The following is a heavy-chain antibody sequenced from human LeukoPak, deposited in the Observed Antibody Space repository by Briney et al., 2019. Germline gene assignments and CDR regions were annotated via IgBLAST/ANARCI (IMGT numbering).Heavy chain of an antibody. CDR2: INPSSGGT. V-gene: IGHV1-2*02. Sequence: GASVKVSCKASGYTFTDYYMHWVRQAPGQGLEWIGWINPSSGGTNYAQKFQGRVTVTRDTSISTAYMELSRLRSDDTAVYYCARAARCSGGSCYSLDYWGQGTLVTVSS. CDR3: ARAARCSGGSCYSLDY. D-gene: IGHD2-15*01. CDR1: GYTFTDYY. J-gene: IGHJ4*02.